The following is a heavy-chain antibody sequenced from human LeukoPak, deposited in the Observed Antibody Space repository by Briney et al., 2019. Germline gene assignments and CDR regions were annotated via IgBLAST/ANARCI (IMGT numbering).Heavy chain of an antibody. CDR2: INPNSGGT. D-gene: IGHD3/OR15-3a*01. Sequence: ASVKVSCKASGYTFTGYYMHWVRQAPGQGLEWMGWINPNSGGTNYAQKFQGRVTMTRDTSISTAYMELSRLRSDDTAVYYCARTDGPQFYAFDIWGQGTMVTVSS. J-gene: IGHJ3*02. CDR3: ARTDGPQFYAFDI. CDR1: GYTFTGYY. V-gene: IGHV1-2*02.